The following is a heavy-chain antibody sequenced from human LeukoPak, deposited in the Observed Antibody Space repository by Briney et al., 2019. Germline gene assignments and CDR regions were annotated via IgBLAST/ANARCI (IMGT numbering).Heavy chain of an antibody. J-gene: IGHJ6*03. CDR2: IFWDDDK. D-gene: IGHD4-17*01. CDR1: GFSLSTSGVG. CDR3: VHIGGTVTHYYYMDV. V-gene: IGHV2-5*02. Sequence: SGPTLVNPTQTLTLTCTFSGFSLSTSGVGVGWIRQPPGKALEWLALIFWDDDKRYSPSLKTGLTITKDTSKHQVVLTMTNMDPVDTATYYCVHIGGTVTHYYYMDVWGKGTTVTVSS.